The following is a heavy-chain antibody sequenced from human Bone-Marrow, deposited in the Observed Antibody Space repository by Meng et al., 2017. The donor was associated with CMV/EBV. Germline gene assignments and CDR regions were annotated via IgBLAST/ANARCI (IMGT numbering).Heavy chain of an antibody. V-gene: IGHV4-34*01. D-gene: IGHD3-10*01. CDR1: GGSFSGYY. CDR3: ARGRRALWFGELSYYYYGMDV. CDR2: INHSGST. Sequence: SETLSLTCAVYGGSFSGYYWSWIRQPPGKGLECIGEINHSGSTNYNPSLKSRVTISVDTSKNQFSLKLSSVTAADTAVYYCARGRRALWFGELSYYYYGMDVWGQGTTVTVSS. J-gene: IGHJ6*02.